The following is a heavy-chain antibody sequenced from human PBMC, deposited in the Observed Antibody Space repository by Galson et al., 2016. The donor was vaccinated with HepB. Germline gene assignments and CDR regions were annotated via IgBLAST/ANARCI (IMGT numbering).Heavy chain of an antibody. CDR3: AKEADYTFPHFDS. D-gene: IGHD4-11*01. J-gene: IGHJ4*03. CDR2: INRYGDI. Sequence: SLRLSCAASGFNFDHFTIHWVRQPPGRGLEWVSLINRYGDINYVDSAKGRFTISRDNSKNSLYLQMNSLRTEDTALYYCAKEADYTFPHFDSWGQGTSVTVSS. CDR1: GFNFDHFT. V-gene: IGHV3-43*01.